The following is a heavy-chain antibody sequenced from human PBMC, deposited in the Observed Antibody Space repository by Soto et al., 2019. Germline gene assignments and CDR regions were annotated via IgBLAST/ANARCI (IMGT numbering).Heavy chain of an antibody. CDR2: IYPGDSDT. D-gene: IGHD2-2*01. CDR3: ARRQYCSRSSCHRELSATNWFDP. V-gene: IGHV5-51*01. Sequence: GDSLKISCKGSGYSFTTYWIGWVRQMPGKGLEWMGIIYPGDSDTRYSPSFQGQVTFSADKSISTAYLQWSSLKASDTAIYYCARRQYCSRSSCHRELSATNWFDPWGQGSLVTVSS. J-gene: IGHJ5*02. CDR1: GYSFTTYW.